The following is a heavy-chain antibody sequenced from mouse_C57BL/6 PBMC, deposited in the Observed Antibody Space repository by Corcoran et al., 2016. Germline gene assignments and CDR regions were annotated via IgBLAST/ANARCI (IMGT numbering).Heavy chain of an antibody. Sequence: QVTLKESGPGILQSSQTLSLTCSFSGFSLSTSGMGVSWIRQPSGKGLEWLAHIYWDDDKRDNPSLKSRPTIAKDTHINQVFLTITSVDTAETATYYCARGTITTVTFDYWDQGTTLTASS. CDR2: IYWDDDK. CDR3: ARGTITTVTFDY. V-gene: IGHV8-12*01. J-gene: IGHJ2*01. CDR1: GFSLSTSGMG. D-gene: IGHD1-1*01.